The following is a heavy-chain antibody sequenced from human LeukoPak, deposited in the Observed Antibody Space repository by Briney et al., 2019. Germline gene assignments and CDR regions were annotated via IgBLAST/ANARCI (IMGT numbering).Heavy chain of an antibody. D-gene: IGHD2-15*01. CDR3: ARSVEGYCSGDNCYYYYYYMDV. V-gene: IGHV4-39*07. CDR1: GGSISSSSYY. Sequence: SETLSLTCTVSGGSISSSSYYWAWIRQPPGKGLEWIGSIHYSGSTYYNPSLQSRVTISIDTSKNQFSLKLSSVTAADTAVYYCARSVEGYCSGDNCYYYYYYMDVWGKGTTVTVSS. CDR2: IHYSGST. J-gene: IGHJ6*03.